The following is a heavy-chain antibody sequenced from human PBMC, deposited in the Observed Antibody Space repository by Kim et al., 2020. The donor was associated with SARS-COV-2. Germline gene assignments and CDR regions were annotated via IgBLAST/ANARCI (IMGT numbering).Heavy chain of an antibody. Sequence: GGSLRLFCAASGLIFSSNAMSWVRQAPGKGLECVAIIGISGGSTNYADSVKGRFTISRDNSRNTVSLQNNSLRAADTAVHYYAKLVGVTPIDHWGQGTL. CDR3: AKLVGVTPIDH. CDR2: IGISGGST. V-gene: IGHV3-23*01. J-gene: IGHJ4*02. D-gene: IGHD1-26*01. CDR1: GLIFSSNA.